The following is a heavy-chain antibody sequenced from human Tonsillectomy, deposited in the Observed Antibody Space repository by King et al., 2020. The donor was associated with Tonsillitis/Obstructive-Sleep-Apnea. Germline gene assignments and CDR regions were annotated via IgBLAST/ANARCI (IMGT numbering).Heavy chain of an antibody. D-gene: IGHD3-3*01. V-gene: IGHV4-39*01. J-gene: IGHJ5*02. CDR1: GGSIGSSSYY. CDR2: IYYSGST. CDR3: ARSLGTSFGRIDP. Sequence: LQLQESGPGLVKPSETLSLTCTVSGGSIGSSSYYWAWIRQPPGKGLEWIGSIYYSGSTYYNPSLKSRVTISVDTSKNQFSLKLSSVTAADTAVYYCARSLGTSFGRIDPWGQGTLVTVSS.